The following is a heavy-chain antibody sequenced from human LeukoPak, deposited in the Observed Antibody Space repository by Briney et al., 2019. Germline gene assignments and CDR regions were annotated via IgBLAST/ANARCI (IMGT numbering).Heavy chain of an antibody. Sequence: SETLSLTCAVYGGSFSGYYWSWIRQPPGKGLEWIGEINHSGSTNYNPSLKSRVTISVDTSKNQFSLKLSSVTAADTAVYYCARGGDYGDYDGYYFDYWGQGTLVTVSS. CDR3: ARGGDYGDYDGYYFDY. J-gene: IGHJ4*02. CDR1: GGSFSGYY. CDR2: INHSGST. V-gene: IGHV4-34*01. D-gene: IGHD4-17*01.